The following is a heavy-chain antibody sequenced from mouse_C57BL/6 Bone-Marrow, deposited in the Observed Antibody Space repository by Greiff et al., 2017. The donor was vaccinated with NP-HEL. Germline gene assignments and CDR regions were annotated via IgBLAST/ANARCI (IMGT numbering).Heavy chain of an antibody. D-gene: IGHD1-1*01. CDR2: IWSGGST. Sequence: VQLKESGPGLVQPSQSLSITCTVSGFSLTSYGVHWVRQPPGKGLEWLGVIWSGGSTDYTAAFISRLSISKDNSKSQVFFKMNSLQADDTAIYYCAKGGYGPYFDYWGQGTTLTVSS. J-gene: IGHJ2*01. V-gene: IGHV2-4*01. CDR3: AKGGYGPYFDY. CDR1: GFSLTSYG.